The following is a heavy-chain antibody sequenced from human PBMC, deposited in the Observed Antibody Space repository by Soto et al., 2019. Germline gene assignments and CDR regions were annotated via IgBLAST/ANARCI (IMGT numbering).Heavy chain of an antibody. Sequence: SETLSLTCTVSGDSVSSSSYYWSWIRQPPGKGLEWIGYIYYSGSTNYNPSLKSRVTISVDTSKNQFPLKLSSVTAADTAVYYCARGYYYDSSGYYSFDYWGQGTLVTVS. V-gene: IGHV4-61*01. J-gene: IGHJ4*02. CDR1: GDSVSSSSYY. D-gene: IGHD3-22*01. CDR2: IYYSGST. CDR3: ARGYYYDSSGYYSFDY.